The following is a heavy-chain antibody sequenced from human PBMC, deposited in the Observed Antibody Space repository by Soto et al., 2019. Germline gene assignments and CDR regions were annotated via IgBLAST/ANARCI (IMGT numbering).Heavy chain of an antibody. V-gene: IGHV3-66*01. CDR2: IYSGGST. CDR1: GFTVSSNY. CDR3: ARAPYDFWSGYLDY. D-gene: IGHD3-3*01. J-gene: IGHJ4*02. Sequence: GGSLXLSCAASGFTVSSNYMSWVRQAPGKGLEWVSVIYSGGSTYYADSVKGRFTISRDNSKSTLYLQMNSLRAEDTAVYYCARAPYDFWSGYLDYWGQGTLVTVSS.